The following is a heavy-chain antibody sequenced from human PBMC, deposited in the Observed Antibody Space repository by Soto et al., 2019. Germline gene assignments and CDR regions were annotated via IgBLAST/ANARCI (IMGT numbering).Heavy chain of an antibody. V-gene: IGHV3-74*01. CDR2: INTDGSST. J-gene: IGHJ4*02. CDR3: ARGRSTTVFGVVSY. CDR1: GFSFSSYW. Sequence: GGSLRLSCASSGFSFSSYWMHWVRQAPGKGLVWVSRINTDGSSTTYADSVKGRFTISRDNAKNTLYPQMNSLRAEDTAVYFCARGRSTTVFGVVSYWGQGTQVTVSS. D-gene: IGHD3-3*01.